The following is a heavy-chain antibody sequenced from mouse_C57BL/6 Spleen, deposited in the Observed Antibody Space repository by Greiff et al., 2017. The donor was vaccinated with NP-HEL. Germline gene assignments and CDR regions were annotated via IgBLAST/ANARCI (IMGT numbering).Heavy chain of an antibody. V-gene: IGHV2-2*01. CDR3: AIQLRLFYAMDC. D-gene: IGHD3-2*02. CDR1: GFSLTSYG. CDR2: IWSGGST. J-gene: IGHJ4*01. Sequence: VKVEESGPGLVQPSQSLSITCTVSGFSLTSYGVHWVRQSPGKGLEWLGVIWSGGSTDYNAAFISRLSISKDNSKSQVFFKMNSLQADDTAIYYCAIQLRLFYAMDCWGQGTSVTVSS.